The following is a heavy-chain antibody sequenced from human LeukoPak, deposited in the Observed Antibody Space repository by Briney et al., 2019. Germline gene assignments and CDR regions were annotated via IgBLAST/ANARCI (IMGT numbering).Heavy chain of an antibody. CDR2: ISAYNGNT. Sequence: ASVKVSCKASGYTFTSYGINWVRQAPGQGLEWMGWISAYNGNTNYSQKLQGRLTMTTDTSTSTAYMELRSLRSEDTAVYYCALTKVAATRSRAFDIWGQGTMVTVSS. V-gene: IGHV1-18*01. CDR1: GYTFTSYG. J-gene: IGHJ3*02. D-gene: IGHD2-15*01. CDR3: ALTKVAATRSRAFDI.